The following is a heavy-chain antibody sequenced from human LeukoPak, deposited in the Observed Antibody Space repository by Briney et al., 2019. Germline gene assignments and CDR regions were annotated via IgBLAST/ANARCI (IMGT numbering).Heavy chain of an antibody. D-gene: IGHD6-13*01. CDR1: GYSISSGYY. Sequence: SETLSLTCTVSGYSISSGYYWGWIRQPPGKGLEWIGSIYHSGSTYYNPSLKSRVTISVDTSKNQFSLKLSSVTAADTAVYYCARGDSSSWFQYFQHWGQGTLVTVSS. J-gene: IGHJ1*01. CDR3: ARGDSSSWFQYFQH. CDR2: IYHSGST. V-gene: IGHV4-38-2*02.